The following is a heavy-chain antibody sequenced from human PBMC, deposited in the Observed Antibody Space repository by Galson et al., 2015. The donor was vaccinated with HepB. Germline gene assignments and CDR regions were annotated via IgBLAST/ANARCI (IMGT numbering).Heavy chain of an antibody. CDR1: GGSISSSSYY. D-gene: IGHD3-22*01. CDR2: IYYSGST. V-gene: IGHV4-39*01. Sequence: ETLSLTCTVSGGSISSSSYYWGWIRQPPGKGLEWIGSIYYSGSTYYNPSLKSRVTISVDTSKNQFSLKLSSVTAADTAVYYCARTSFYDSSGYYYWGQGTLVTISS. J-gene: IGHJ4*02. CDR3: ARTSFYDSSGYYY.